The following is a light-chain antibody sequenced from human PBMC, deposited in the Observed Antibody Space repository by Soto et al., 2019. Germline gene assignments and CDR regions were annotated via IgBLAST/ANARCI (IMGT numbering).Light chain of an antibody. CDR1: QNINNY. J-gene: IGKJ5*01. V-gene: IGKV1-33*01. Sequence: DIRMTQAASYLSASVGDRVTITFQASQNINNYLNWYQQKPGRAPKLLIYDASNLEAGVPSRFRGSGSGTDFTFTISRLQPEDIATYYCQQYENLPTFGQGTRLEIK. CDR2: DAS. CDR3: QQYENLPT.